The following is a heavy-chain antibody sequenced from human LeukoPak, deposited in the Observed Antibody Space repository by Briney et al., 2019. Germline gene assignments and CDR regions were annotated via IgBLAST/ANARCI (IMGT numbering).Heavy chain of an antibody. Sequence: SETLSLTCAVSGYSISSSNWWGWIRQPPGKGLEWIGDIYYSGSIKYNPSLKSRVTMSVDTSKNQFSLKLSSVTAADTAIYYCARENPSGYYNRPIDYWGQGILVTVSS. V-gene: IGHV4-28*03. J-gene: IGHJ4*02. CDR3: ARENPSGYYNRPIDY. D-gene: IGHD3-22*01. CDR1: GYSISSSNW. CDR2: IYYSGSI.